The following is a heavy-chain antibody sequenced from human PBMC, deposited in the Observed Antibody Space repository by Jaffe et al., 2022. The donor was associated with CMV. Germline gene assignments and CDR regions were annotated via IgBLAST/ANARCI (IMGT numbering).Heavy chain of an antibody. Sequence: QVQLQESGPGLVKPSETLSLTCTVSGGSINNYYWTWIRQPVGKGLEWLGRVHSSGFTNYNPSLGSRLTMSLDTSEKQFSLKLTSVTAADTAVYYCVRGNNWSDYFDSWGQGTLVTVSS. CDR3: VRGNNWSDYFDS. CDR1: GGSINNYY. V-gene: IGHV4-4*07. J-gene: IGHJ4*02. CDR2: VHSSGFT. D-gene: IGHD1-20*01.